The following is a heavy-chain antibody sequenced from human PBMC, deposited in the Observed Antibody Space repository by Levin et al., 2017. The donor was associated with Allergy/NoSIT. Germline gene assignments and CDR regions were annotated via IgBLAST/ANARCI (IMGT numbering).Heavy chain of an antibody. V-gene: IGHV3-9*01. J-gene: IGHJ5*02. D-gene: IGHD3-16*01. CDR3: AKDKIRGSVTPFGWFDP. CDR1: GFTFDDYA. Sequence: SLKISCAASGFTFDDYAMHWVRQAPGKGLEWVSGISWNSGSIGYADSVKGRFTISRDNAKNSLYLQMNSLRAEDTALYYCAKDKIRGSVTPFGWFDPWGQGTLVTVSS. CDR2: ISWNSGSI.